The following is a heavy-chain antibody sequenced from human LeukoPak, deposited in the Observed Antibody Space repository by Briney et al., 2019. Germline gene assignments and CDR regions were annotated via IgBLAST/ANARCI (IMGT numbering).Heavy chain of an antibody. CDR1: GGSISSSSYY. CDR3: ARDPPGGGFDP. CDR2: IYYSGST. Sequence: PSETLSLTCTVSGGSISSSSYYWGWIRQPPGKGLEWIGSIYYSGSTYYNPSLKSRVTISVDTSKNQFSLKLSSVTAADTAVYYCARDPPGGGFDPWGQGTLVTVSS. J-gene: IGHJ5*02. V-gene: IGHV4-39*07.